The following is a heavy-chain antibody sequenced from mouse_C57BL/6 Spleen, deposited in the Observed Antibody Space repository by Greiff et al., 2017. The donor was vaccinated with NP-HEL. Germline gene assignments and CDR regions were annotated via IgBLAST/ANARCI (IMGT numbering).Heavy chain of an antibody. D-gene: IGHD1-1*01. V-gene: IGHV3-6*01. CDR3: ARELLRNYYAMDY. J-gene: IGHJ4*01. CDR2: ISYDGSN. CDR1: GYSITSGYY. Sequence: ESGPGLVKPSQSLSLTCSVTGYSITSGYYWNWIRQFPGNKLEWMGYISYDGSNNYNPSLKNRISITRDTSKNQFFLKLNSVTTEDTATYYCARELLRNYYAMDYWGQGTSVTVSS.